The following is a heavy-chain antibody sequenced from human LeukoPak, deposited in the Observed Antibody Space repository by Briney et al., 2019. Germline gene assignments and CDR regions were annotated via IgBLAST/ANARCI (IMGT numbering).Heavy chain of an antibody. J-gene: IGHJ4*02. D-gene: IGHD1-14*01. V-gene: IGHV3-7*01. CDR3: ARDFRNAGDY. CDR1: GFTFTSYW. CDR2: INQDGSEK. Sequence: PGGSLLLSCAASGFTFTSYWINWVRQAPGEGLEWVAVINQDGSEKYYVDSVKGRFTISRDNAKNSLYLQMNSLRAEDTAVYYCARDFRNAGDYWGQGTLVTVSS.